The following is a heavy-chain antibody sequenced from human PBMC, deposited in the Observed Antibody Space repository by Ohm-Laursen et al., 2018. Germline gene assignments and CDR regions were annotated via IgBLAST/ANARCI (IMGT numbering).Heavy chain of an antibody. CDR3: TRGRSPQFDAFDI. V-gene: IGHV3-30*03. D-gene: IGHD5-24*01. Sequence: SLRLSCSASGFTFSSYGMHWVRQAPGKGLEWVAVISYDGSNKYYADSVKGRFTISRDNSKNTLYLQMNSLRAEDTAVYYCTRGRSPQFDAFDIWGQGTMVTVSS. J-gene: IGHJ3*02. CDR2: ISYDGSNK. CDR1: GFTFSSYG.